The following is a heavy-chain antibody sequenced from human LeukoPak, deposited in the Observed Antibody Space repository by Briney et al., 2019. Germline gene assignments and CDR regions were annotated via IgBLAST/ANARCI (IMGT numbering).Heavy chain of an antibody. D-gene: IGHD3-10*01. CDR1: GFTFSSYG. V-gene: IGHV3-30*02. Sequence: GGSLRLSCAASGFTFSSYGMHWVRQAPGKGLEWVAFIRYDGSNKYYADSVKGRFTISRDNSKNTLYLQMNSLRAEDTAVYYCAKDRSRRGESWFDPWGQGTLVTVSS. J-gene: IGHJ5*02. CDR3: AKDRSRRGESWFDP. CDR2: IRYDGSNK.